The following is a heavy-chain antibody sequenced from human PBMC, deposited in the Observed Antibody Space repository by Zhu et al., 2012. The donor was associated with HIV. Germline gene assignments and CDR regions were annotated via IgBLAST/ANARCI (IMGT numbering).Heavy chain of an antibody. J-gene: IGHJ5*02. CDR2: INHSGNT. Sequence: QVQLQRWGTGLLKPSETLSLSCVVYDVSFSDYYWTWIRQSPGKGLEWIGEINHSGNTFYSPVPQESGHHISRQVQEALFPDLTSVTAADTAVYFCARGSLVGSGVLSPLTSWXQGTLVHRLL. V-gene: IGHV4-34*01. CDR3: ARGSLVGSGVLSPLTS. CDR1: DVSFSDYY. D-gene: IGHD1-26*01.